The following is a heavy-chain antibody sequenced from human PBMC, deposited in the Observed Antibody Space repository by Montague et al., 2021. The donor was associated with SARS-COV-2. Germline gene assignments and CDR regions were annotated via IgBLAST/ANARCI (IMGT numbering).Heavy chain of an antibody. CDR3: ARGRQHYMIVVVMTGGEYYFDY. V-gene: IGHV4-34*01. D-gene: IGHD3-22*01. Sequence: SETLSLTCPVYGGSITDYYWSWIRQPPGKGLEWIGEINHRGTSNYNPSLKGRVSISVDTSKNQFSLYLGSVTAADTAVYYCARGRQHYMIVVVMTGGEYYFDYWAQGTLVTVSS. CDR1: GGSITDYY. J-gene: IGHJ4*02. CDR2: INHRGTS.